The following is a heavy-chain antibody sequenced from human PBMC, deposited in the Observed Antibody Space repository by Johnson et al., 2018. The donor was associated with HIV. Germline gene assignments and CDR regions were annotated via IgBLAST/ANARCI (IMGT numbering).Heavy chain of an antibody. V-gene: IGHV3-48*01. CDR1: GFTFSSYG. D-gene: IGHD6-19*01. CDR2: ISSSGSTI. J-gene: IGHJ3*02. CDR3: ARGLIAVAGFDAFDI. Sequence: VQLVESGGGVVQPGRSLRLSCAASGFTFSSYGMNWVRQAPGNGLEWVSYISSSGSTIYYADSVKGRFTISRDNSKNTLYLQMNSLRAGDTAVYYCARGLIAVAGFDAFDIWGQGTMVTVSS.